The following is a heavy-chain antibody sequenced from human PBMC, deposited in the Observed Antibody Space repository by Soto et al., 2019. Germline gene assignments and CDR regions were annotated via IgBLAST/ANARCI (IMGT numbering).Heavy chain of an antibody. Sequence: ASEIAVWNTCIGLGRQGTGKKKGWVGRIKSKTGGGTTDYAARVKGRFTISRDESKNTLYLQMNSLKTEDTAVYYCTTDPRAIVVVPAAIRDEDYWRQGTRGTAPQ. CDR2: IKSKTGGGTT. D-gene: IGHD2-2*02. CDR1: EIAVWNTC. J-gene: IGHJ4*02. V-gene: IGHV3-15*01. CDR3: TTDPRAIVVVPAAIRDEDY.